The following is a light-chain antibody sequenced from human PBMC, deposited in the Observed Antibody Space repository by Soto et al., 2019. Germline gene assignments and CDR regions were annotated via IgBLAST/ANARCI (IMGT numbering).Light chain of an antibody. J-gene: IGLJ1*01. Sequence: QPVLTQSPSASASLGASVKLTCTLSSGHNRNAIAWHQQQPERGPRYLMKVNSDGSHTKGDGIPDRFSGSSSGAERYLTISSLQSEDEADYYCQTWGTGIHVFGAGTKLTVL. V-gene: IGLV4-69*01. CDR1: SGHNRNA. CDR3: QTWGTGIHV. CDR2: VNSDGSH.